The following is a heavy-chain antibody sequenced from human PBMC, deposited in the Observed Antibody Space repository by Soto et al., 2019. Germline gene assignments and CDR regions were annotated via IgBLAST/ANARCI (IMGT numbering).Heavy chain of an antibody. V-gene: IGHV4-61*01. J-gene: IGHJ2*01. CDR2: IYYSGST. Sequence: PSEPLSYTCTVSGGSVSNGSYYWSWMRQPPGKGLEWLGYIYYSGSTHYNPYLKSRVTISVDTSKNQFSLKLSSVTAADPTVYNCARAPNPYYYDSSGVNWDFDLWGRGTQVTVSS. CDR3: ARAPNPYYYDSSGVNWDFDL. D-gene: IGHD3-22*01. CDR1: GGSVSNGSYY.